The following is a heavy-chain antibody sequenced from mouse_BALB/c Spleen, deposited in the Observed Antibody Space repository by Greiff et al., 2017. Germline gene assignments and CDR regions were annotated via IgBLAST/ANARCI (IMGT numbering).Heavy chain of an antibody. V-gene: IGHV3-2*02. CDR1: GYSITSDYA. D-gene: IGHD3-2*02. CDR3: ARSGNGAMDY. CDR2: ISYSGST. Sequence: EVKLQESGPGLVKPSQSLSLTCTVTGYSITSDYAWNWIRQFPGNKLEWMGYISYSGSTSYNPSLKSRISITRDTSKNQFFLQLNSVTTEDTATYYCARSGNGAMDYWGQGTSVTVSS. J-gene: IGHJ4*01.